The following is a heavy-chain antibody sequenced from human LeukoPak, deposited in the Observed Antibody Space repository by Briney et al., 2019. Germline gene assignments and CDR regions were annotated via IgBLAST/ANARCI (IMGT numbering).Heavy chain of an antibody. V-gene: IGHV3-74*01. D-gene: IGHD2-2*02. CDR2: INSDESSI. J-gene: IGHJ6*03. CDR3: ARDNTRNYYHYYMDV. CDR1: GFTFSRYW. Sequence: QSGGSLRLPCAASGFTFSRYWMHWVRQAPGKGLVWVSRINSDESSISYADSVKGRFTISRDNAKNTLYLQMNSLRAEDTAVYYCARDNTRNYYHYYMDVWGKGTTVTVSS.